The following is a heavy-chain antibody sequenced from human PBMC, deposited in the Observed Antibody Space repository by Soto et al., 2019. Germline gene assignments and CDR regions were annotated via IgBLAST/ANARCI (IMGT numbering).Heavy chain of an antibody. V-gene: IGHV3-23*01. CDR2: ISGSGGDA. J-gene: IGHJ4*02. CDR1: GFTFRDYA. D-gene: IGHD6-19*01. CDR3: GKERRGSGWSVCNF. Sequence: XESLGLSCKVSGFTFRDYAMSWVRQAPGKGLEWVSDISGSGGDARYADSVKGRFTISRDNSRDTLFLQLNSLRVDDTAVYCCGKERRGSGWSVCNFWGQGTLVTVPS.